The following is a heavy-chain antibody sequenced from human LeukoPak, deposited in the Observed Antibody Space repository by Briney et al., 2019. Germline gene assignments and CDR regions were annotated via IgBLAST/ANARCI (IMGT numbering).Heavy chain of an antibody. CDR3: ARGPGYYGSGSVDY. Sequence: ASVKVSCKASGYTFTSYGISWVRQAPGQGLEWMGWISAYNGNTNYAQKLQGRVTMTTDTSASTAYMELRSLRSDDTAVYYCARGPGYYGSGSVDYWGQGTLVTVSS. D-gene: IGHD3-10*01. CDR2: ISAYNGNT. V-gene: IGHV1-18*04. CDR1: GYTFTSYG. J-gene: IGHJ4*02.